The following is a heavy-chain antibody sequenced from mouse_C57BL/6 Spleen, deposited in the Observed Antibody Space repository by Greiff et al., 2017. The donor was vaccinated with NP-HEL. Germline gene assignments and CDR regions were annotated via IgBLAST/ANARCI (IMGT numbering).Heavy chain of an antibody. J-gene: IGHJ4*01. CDR3: ARVVKYAMDY. CDR2: IYPGSGNT. Sequence: VQLQQSGPELVKPGASVKISCKASGYSFTSYYIHWVKQRPGQGLEWIGWIYPGSGNTKYNEKFKGKATLTADTSSSTAYMQLSSLTSEDSAVYYCARVVKYAMDYWGQGTSVTVSS. CDR1: GYSFTSYY. D-gene: IGHD1-1*02. V-gene: IGHV1-66*01.